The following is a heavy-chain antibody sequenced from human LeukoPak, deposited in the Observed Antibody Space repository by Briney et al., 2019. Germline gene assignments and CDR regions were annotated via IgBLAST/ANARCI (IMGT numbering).Heavy chain of an antibody. CDR3: ARGIVGATTGD. D-gene: IGHD1-26*01. CDR2: INPNSGGT. Sequence: GASVKVSCKASGYTFTTHDINWVRQAPGQGLEWMGWINPNSGGTNYAQKFQGRVTMTRDTSISTAYMELSRLRSDDTAVYYCARGIVGATTGDWGQGTLVTVSS. CDR1: GYTFTTHD. V-gene: IGHV1-2*02. J-gene: IGHJ4*02.